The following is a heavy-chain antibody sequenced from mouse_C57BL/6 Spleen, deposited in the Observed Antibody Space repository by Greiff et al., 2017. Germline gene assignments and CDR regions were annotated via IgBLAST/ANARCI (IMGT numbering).Heavy chain of an antibody. CDR3: ARGLITTGFDY. CDR1: GFTFSDYY. Sequence: EVMLVESEGGLVQPGSSMKLSCTASGFTFSDYYMAWVRQVPEKGLEWVANINYDGSSTYYLDSLKSRFIISRDNAKNILYLQMSSLKSEDTATYYCARGLITTGFDYWGQGTTLTVSS. J-gene: IGHJ2*01. D-gene: IGHD1-1*01. V-gene: IGHV5-16*01. CDR2: INYDGSST.